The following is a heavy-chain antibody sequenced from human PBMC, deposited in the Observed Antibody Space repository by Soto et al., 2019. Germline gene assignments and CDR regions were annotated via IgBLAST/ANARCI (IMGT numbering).Heavy chain of an antibody. V-gene: IGHV1-2*02. D-gene: IGHD4-17*01. CDR3: ARSRKDYGSAFDI. CDR2: INPNSGGA. Sequence: QVQLVQSGAEVKKPGASVKVSCKASGYTFTDYYMHWVRQAPGQGLEWMGWINPNSGGANYAQKFQGRVTMTRDTHISTAYMELSRLISDDTAVYYCARSRKDYGSAFDIWGQGTMVTVSS. J-gene: IGHJ3*02. CDR1: GYTFTDYY.